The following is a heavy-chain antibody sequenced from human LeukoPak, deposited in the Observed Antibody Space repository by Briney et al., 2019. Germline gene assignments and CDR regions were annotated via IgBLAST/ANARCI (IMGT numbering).Heavy chain of an antibody. V-gene: IGHV3-23*01. CDR3: AKYYSSYDILTGYRPSLHYYGMDV. Sequence: GGSLRLSCAASGFAFSSYAMSWVRQAPGKGLEWVSAISGSGGSTYYADSVKGRFTISRDNSKNTLYLQMNSLRAEDTAVYYCAKYYSSYDILTGYRPSLHYYGMDVWGQGTTVTVSS. CDR2: ISGSGGST. J-gene: IGHJ6*02. D-gene: IGHD3-9*01. CDR1: GFAFSSYA.